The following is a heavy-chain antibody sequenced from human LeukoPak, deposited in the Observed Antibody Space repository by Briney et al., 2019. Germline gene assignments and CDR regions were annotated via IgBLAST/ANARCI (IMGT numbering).Heavy chain of an antibody. V-gene: IGHV4-59*11. Sequence: SETLSLTCTVCGGSISSHYWSWLRQPPGKGLEWLGYIYYSGSTNYNPSLKSRVTISVDTSKNQFSLKLSSVTAADTAVYYCARLLTYYYDSSVALFDPWGQGTLVTVSS. CDR2: IYYSGST. J-gene: IGHJ5*02. CDR1: GGSISSHY. D-gene: IGHD3-22*01. CDR3: ARLLTYYYDSSVALFDP.